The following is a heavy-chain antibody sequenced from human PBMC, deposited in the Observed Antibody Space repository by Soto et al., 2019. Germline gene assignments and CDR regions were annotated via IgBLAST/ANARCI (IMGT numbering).Heavy chain of an antibody. D-gene: IGHD2-15*01. V-gene: IGHV4-34*01. CDR3: ARGRVNSRLRLNVVVVAATPGNWFDP. CDR2: INHSGST. CDR1: GGSFSGYY. Sequence: PSETLSLTCAVYGGSFSGYYWSWIRQPPGKGLEWIGEINHSGSTNYNPSLKSRVTISVDTSKNQFSLKLSSVTAADTAVYYCARGRVNSRLRLNVVVVAATPGNWFDPWGQGTLVTVSS. J-gene: IGHJ5*02.